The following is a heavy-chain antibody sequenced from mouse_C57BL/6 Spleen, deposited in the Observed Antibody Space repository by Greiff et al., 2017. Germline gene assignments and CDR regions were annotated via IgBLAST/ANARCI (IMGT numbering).Heavy chain of an antibody. CDR3: ARRYDYDSYYAMDY. CDR2: ISSGGSYT. CDR1: GFTFSSYG. D-gene: IGHD2-4*01. J-gene: IGHJ4*01. Sequence: VKLVESGGDLVKPGGSLKLSCAASGFTFSSYGMSWVRQTPDKRLEWVATISSGGSYTYYPDSVKGRFTISRDNAKNTLYLQMSSLKSEDTAMYYCARRYDYDSYYAMDYWGQGTSVTVSS. V-gene: IGHV5-6*02.